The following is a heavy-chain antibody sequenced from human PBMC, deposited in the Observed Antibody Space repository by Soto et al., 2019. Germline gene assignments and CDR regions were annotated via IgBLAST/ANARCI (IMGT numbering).Heavy chain of an antibody. CDR3: AKKPTSSIQGWAFGMAV. J-gene: IGHJ6*02. Sequence: EVQLVETGGGLIQPGGSLRLSCLASGFSVTTNYIIWVRQPPGKGLEWVSTTFTGGSSHYSDSVKAGFSISRDNSKNTVYLKMNNLRVEDTAVYYCAKKPTSSIQGWAFGMAVWGQGTTVSVSS. CDR1: GFSVTTNY. CDR2: TFTGGSS. D-gene: IGHD1-26*01. V-gene: IGHV3-53*02.